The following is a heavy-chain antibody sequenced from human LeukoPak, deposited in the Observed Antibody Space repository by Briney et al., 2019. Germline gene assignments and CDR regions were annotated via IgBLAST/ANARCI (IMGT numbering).Heavy chain of an antibody. CDR3: ARGRQRMVRGVIGSETNYYYSNYMDV. Sequence: SETLSLTCTVSGGSIGSHYWTWIRQTPGKGLEWIGYIHYSGSTNYNPSLKSRVTISVDTSKNQFSLKVSSVTAADTAVYYCARGRQRMVRGVIGSETNYYYSNYMDVWGKGTTVTISS. J-gene: IGHJ6*03. D-gene: IGHD3-10*01. CDR2: IHYSGST. V-gene: IGHV4-59*11. CDR1: GGSIGSHY.